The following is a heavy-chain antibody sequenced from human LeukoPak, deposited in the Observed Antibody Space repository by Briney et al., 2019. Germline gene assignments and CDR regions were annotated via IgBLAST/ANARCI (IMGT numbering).Heavy chain of an antibody. V-gene: IGHV1-8*01. CDR1: GYTFTSYE. J-gene: IGHJ4*02. D-gene: IGHD4-17*01. CDR3: ARGIGSTTVTTLEYYFDY. Sequence: ASVKVSCKASGYTFTSYEISWVRQATGQGLEWMGWMNPNSGNTGYAQKFQGRVTMTRNTSISTAYMELSSLRSEDTAVYYCARGIGSTTVTTLEYYFDYWGQGTLVTVSS. CDR2: MNPNSGNT.